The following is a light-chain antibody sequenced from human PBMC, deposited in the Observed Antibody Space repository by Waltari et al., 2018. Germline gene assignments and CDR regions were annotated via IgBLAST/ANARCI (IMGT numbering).Light chain of an antibody. V-gene: IGKV4-1*01. CDR1: QSVLYRSQNH. Sequence: DFVMTQSPDSLAVSLAERATINCRSSQSVLYRSQNHLAWYQQKPGQPPKLLIYWASTRESGVPARFRGSGSGTDFTLTISNLKAEDVAVYYCQQYFNAPRTFGQGTKLEIK. J-gene: IGKJ2*02. CDR2: WAS. CDR3: QQYFNAPRT.